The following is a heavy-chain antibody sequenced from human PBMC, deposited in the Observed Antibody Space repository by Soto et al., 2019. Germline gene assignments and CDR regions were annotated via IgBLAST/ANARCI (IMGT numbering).Heavy chain of an antibody. CDR3: ARDLDRGVVSAAHSHAMDV. V-gene: IGHV4-31*03. CDR1: GGSISSGSHF. D-gene: IGHD2-2*01. CDR2: ISYSGST. Sequence: QVRLQQSGPGLVKPSQTLTLTCTVSGGSISSGSHFWSWIRQHPARGLEWIGHISYSGSTYYSPSIKSRLNISPDTPEKQVFLQLRSVTAADSAFYFCARDLDRGVVSAAHSHAMDVGGQGTTVTVSS. J-gene: IGHJ6*02.